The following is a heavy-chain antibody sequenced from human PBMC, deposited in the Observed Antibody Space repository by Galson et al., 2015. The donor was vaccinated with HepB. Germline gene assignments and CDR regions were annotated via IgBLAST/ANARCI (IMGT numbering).Heavy chain of an antibody. CDR3: ARDPSYGSNWYKYLDF. D-gene: IGHD6-13*01. V-gene: IGHV3-23*01. CDR2: ISGSGGST. CDR1: GFTFSSYA. Sequence: SLRLSCAASGFTFSSYAMSWVRQAPGKGLEWVSAISGSGGSTYYADSVKGRFTISRDNAENSLYLQMNSLRDEDTAVYYCARDPSYGSNWYKYLDFWGQGTLVTVSS. J-gene: IGHJ4*02.